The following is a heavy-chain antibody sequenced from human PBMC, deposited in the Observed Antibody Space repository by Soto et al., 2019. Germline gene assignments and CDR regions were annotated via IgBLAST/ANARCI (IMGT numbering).Heavy chain of an antibody. CDR1: GASLTSGDYY. J-gene: IGHJ4*02. D-gene: IGHD5-18*01. V-gene: IGHV4-30-4*01. CDR3: ARENTAMGGYFDY. Sequence: QVQMQESGPGLVRPSQTLSLSCAVSGASLTSGDYYWNWIRQSPGKGLEWIGYIYYNGDTYYNPSLKGRVTCSLDTSKNHFSLKMTSLTAADTAVYFCARENTAMGGYFDYWGPGSRVTISA. CDR2: IYYNGDT.